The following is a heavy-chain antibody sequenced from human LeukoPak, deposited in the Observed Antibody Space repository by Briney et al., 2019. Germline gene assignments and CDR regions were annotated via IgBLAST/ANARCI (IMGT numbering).Heavy chain of an antibody. V-gene: IGHV3-23*01. CDR3: AKGGMVIAANFDY. J-gene: IGHJ4*02. D-gene: IGHD2-21*01. CDR1: GFTFSSYV. CDR2: LSGGGGIT. Sequence: GGSPRLSCAASGFTFSSYVMSWVRQAPGKGLEWVSTLSGGGGITYYADSVKGRFAVSRDNSKNTLYLQMTSLRAEDTAVYYCAKGGMVIAANFDYWGQGTLVTVSS.